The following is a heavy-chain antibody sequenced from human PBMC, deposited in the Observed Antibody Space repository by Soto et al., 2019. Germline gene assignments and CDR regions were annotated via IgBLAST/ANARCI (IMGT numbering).Heavy chain of an antibody. CDR3: ARFQGAHFAY. V-gene: IGHV1-69*01. CDR1: GGPFRDYA. Sequence: QVHLVQSGVEVKKPGSSVKVSCKASGGPFRDYAFSWVRQAPGQGLEWMGRIIPMFGTSDYAQKFQGRLTVTADESTSTVYMELRTLRSEDTAVYYCARFQGAHFAYWGQGTLVTVSS. CDR2: IIPMFGTS. D-gene: IGHD1-26*01. J-gene: IGHJ4*02.